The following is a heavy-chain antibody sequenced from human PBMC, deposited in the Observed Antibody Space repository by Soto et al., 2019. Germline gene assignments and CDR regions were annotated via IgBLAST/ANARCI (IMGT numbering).Heavy chain of an antibody. CDR3: ARDASGPFDY. Sequence: GGSLRLSCAGSGFTPTTTPLSWVRQPPGKGLEWVTTISGTASRTYYVDSVKGRFFISRDNSKNTVTLQMNNLTLDDTAVYFCARDASGPFDYWGQGTLVTVSS. CDR1: GFTPTTTP. J-gene: IGHJ4*02. V-gene: IGHV3-23*01. CDR2: ISGTASRT. D-gene: IGHD6-19*01.